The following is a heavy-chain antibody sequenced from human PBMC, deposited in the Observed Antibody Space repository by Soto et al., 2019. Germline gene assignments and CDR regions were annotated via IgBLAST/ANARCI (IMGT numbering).Heavy chain of an antibody. J-gene: IGHJ4*02. CDR2: IYYSGST. V-gene: IGHV4-39*01. D-gene: IGHD1-1*01. CDR3: ASGRGGVERQGRAYFDY. Sequence: QLQLQESGPGLVKPSETLSLTCTVSGVSISSNTYYWGWIRQPPGKGLEWIGSIYYSGSTYYNPSLKSRVTLSAETSKSQFSLKLSSVAAADTAVYYCASGRGGVERQGRAYFDYWGQGALVTVSS. CDR1: GVSISSNTYY.